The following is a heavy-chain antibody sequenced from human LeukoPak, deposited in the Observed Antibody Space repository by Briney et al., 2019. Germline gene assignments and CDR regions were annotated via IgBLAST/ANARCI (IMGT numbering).Heavy chain of an antibody. J-gene: IGHJ6*03. CDR2: IYTSGST. Sequence: PSETLSLTCTVSGGSISSYYWSWIRQPAGKGLEWIGRIYTSGSTNYNPSLKSRVTMSVDTSKNQFSLKLSSVTAADTAVYYCARGGGSRITMVRGVINHYYYYMDVWGKGTTVTVSS. V-gene: IGHV4-4*07. CDR1: GGSISSYY. CDR3: ARGGGSRITMVRGVINHYYYYMDV. D-gene: IGHD3-10*01.